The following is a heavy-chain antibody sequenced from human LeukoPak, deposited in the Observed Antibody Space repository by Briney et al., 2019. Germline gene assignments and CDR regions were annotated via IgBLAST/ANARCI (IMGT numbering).Heavy chain of an antibody. J-gene: IGHJ4*02. CDR2: ISGGGAA. D-gene: IGHD6-13*01. CDR1: GFTFNHYA. Sequence: AGGSLRLSCETSGFTFNHYAVSWVRQAPGKGLEWVSSISGGGAAYYADSVKGRFTISRDSSQNTVYLQMNSLRGEDAAVYFCARGWSSVSYYFQYWGQGTLVTVSS. CDR3: ARGWSSVSYYFQY. V-gene: IGHV3-23*01.